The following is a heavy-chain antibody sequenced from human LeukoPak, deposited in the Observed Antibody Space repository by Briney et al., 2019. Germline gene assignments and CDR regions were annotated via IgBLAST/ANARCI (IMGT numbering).Heavy chain of an antibody. Sequence: GGSLRLSCEVSGFSFSDYYFNWIRQAPGKGPEWVSYISSTSNTLYYADSVKGRFTISRDNTKDSLYLQMNSLRADDTAVYYCAREVFGGAFDIWGQGTMVTVSS. CDR2: ISSTSNTL. CDR1: GFSFSDYY. D-gene: IGHD4-23*01. CDR3: AREVFGGAFDI. J-gene: IGHJ3*02. V-gene: IGHV3-11*01.